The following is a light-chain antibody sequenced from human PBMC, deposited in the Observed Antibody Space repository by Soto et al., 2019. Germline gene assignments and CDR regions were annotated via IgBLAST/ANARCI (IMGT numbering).Light chain of an antibody. Sequence: DIQMTQSPSTLSASLGDRVTITCRASQNINDFLAWYQQKPGKAPKVLMYKASRLESGVPSRFSGSGSGTEFTLTISSLQPDDFATYYCQQYNNYWTFGQGTKVEIK. CDR2: KAS. J-gene: IGKJ1*01. V-gene: IGKV1-5*03. CDR3: QQYNNYWT. CDR1: QNINDF.